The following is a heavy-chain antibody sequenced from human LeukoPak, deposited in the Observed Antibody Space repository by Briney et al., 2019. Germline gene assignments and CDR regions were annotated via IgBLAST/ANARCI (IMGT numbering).Heavy chain of an antibody. D-gene: IGHD2-15*01. J-gene: IGHJ4*02. CDR3: AKGTSFSCYSSSDY. CDR2: ITGSDGST. Sequence: GGSLRLSCAASGFTFSGYAMTWVRQAPGKGLEWVSSITGSDGSTYYADSLKGRFTISRDNPKNTLYLQMNSLRAEGTATYYCAKGTSFSCYSSSDYWGQGTLVTVSS. CDR1: GFTFSGYA. V-gene: IGHV3-23*01.